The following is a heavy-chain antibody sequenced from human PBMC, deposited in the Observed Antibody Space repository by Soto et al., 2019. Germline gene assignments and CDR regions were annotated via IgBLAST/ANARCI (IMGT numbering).Heavy chain of an antibody. Sequence: GGSLRLSCAASGFTFSSYAMHWVRQAPGKGLEWVAVISYDGSNKYYADSVKGRFTISRDNSKNTLYLQMNSLRAEDTAVYYCARGGVWGSGSYTNWFDPWGQGTLVTVSS. J-gene: IGHJ5*02. D-gene: IGHD3-10*01. CDR1: GFTFSSYA. V-gene: IGHV3-30-3*01. CDR2: ISYDGSNK. CDR3: ARGGVWGSGSYTNWFDP.